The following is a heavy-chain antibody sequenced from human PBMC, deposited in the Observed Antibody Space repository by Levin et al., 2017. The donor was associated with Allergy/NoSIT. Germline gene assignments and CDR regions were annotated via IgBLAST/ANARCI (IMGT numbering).Heavy chain of an antibody. Sequence: ASVKVSCKASGYTFTGYYMHWVRQAPGQGLEWMGRINPNSGGTNYAQKFQGRVTMTRDTSISTAYMELSRLRSDDTAVYYCARDEGHCSGGSCYSSAYWGQGTLVTVSS. D-gene: IGHD2-15*01. V-gene: IGHV1-2*06. CDR2: INPNSGGT. CDR3: ARDEGHCSGGSCYSSAY. J-gene: IGHJ4*02. CDR1: GYTFTGYY.